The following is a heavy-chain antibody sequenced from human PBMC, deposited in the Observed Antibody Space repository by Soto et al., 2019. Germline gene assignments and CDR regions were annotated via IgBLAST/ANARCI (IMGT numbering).Heavy chain of an antibody. CDR1: EFNISSYG. J-gene: IGHJ3*02. CDR2: IWYDGSNK. V-gene: IGHV3-33*01. D-gene: IGHD4-17*01. Sequence: GGSMRLSCAPSEFNISSYGMHWARQAPGKGLEWVAVIWYDGSNKVYADSVKGRFTISRDNSKNTLYLQMNSLRAEDTAVYYCARDLSGDYGALDTWGQGTMVTVSS. CDR3: ARDLSGDYGALDT.